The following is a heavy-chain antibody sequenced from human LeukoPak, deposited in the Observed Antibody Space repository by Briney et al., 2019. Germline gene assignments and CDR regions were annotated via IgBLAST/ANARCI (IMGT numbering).Heavy chain of an antibody. J-gene: IGHJ4*02. CDR3: ASGTVTTSPFDY. CDR1: GDSISSYY. D-gene: IGHD4-17*01. CDR2: IYYTGGT. V-gene: IGHV4-59*12. Sequence: PSETLSLTCTVSGDSISSYYWSWIRQPPGKGLEWIGNIYYTGGTNYSPSLKSRVAISVDTSKKQYSLKLSSVTAADTAVYYCASGTVTTSPFDYWGQGTLVTVSS.